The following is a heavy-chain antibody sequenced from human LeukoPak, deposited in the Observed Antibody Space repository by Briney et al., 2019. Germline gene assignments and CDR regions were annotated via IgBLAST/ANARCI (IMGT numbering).Heavy chain of an antibody. J-gene: IGHJ4*02. CDR3: ARGVPYGSGSYPFDY. CDR2: INPNSGGT. V-gene: IGHV1-2*02. D-gene: IGHD3-10*01. Sequence: ASVKVSCKASGYTFTGYYMHLVRQAPGQGLEWMGWINPNSGGTNYAQKFQGRVTMTRDTSISTAYMELSRLRSDDTAVYYCARGVPYGSGSYPFDYWGQGTLVTVSS. CDR1: GYTFTGYY.